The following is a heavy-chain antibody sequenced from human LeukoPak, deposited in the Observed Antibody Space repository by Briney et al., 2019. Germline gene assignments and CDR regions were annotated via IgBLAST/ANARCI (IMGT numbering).Heavy chain of an antibody. V-gene: IGHV3-53*01. Sequence: GESLRLSCAASGFTVSSNYMSWVRQAPGKGLEWVSVIYSGGSTYYADSVKGRFTISRDNSKNTLYLQMNSLRAEDTAVYYCARAGDPYYFDYWGQGTLVTVSS. J-gene: IGHJ4*02. D-gene: IGHD3-10*01. CDR3: ARAGDPYYFDY. CDR1: GFTVSSNY. CDR2: IYSGGST.